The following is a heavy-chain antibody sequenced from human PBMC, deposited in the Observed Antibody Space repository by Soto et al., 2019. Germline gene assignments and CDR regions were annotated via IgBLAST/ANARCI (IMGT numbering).Heavy chain of an antibody. CDR3: ARLQPAAGDNDLTFDY. D-gene: IGHD6-13*01. CDR1: GYSFTSYW. CDR2: IDPSDSYT. V-gene: IGHV5-10-1*01. J-gene: IGHJ4*02. Sequence: EVQLVQSGAEVKKPGESLRISCKGSGYSFTSYWISWGRQMPGKGLGWMGRIDPSDSYTNYSPSFQGHVTISADKSISTAYLQWSSLKASDTAMYYCARLQPAAGDNDLTFDYWGQGTLVTVSS.